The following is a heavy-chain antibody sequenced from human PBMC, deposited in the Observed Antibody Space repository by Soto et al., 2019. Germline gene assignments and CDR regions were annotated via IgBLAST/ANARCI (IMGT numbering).Heavy chain of an antibody. CDR1: GGSISSGDYY. J-gene: IGHJ4*02. CDR3: ARAQGSGFLVS. Sequence: PSETLSLTCTVSGGSISSGDYYWSWIRQPPGKGLEWIGYIYYSGSTYYNPSLKGRVTISVDTSKNQFSLKLSSVTAADTAVYYCARAQGSGFLVSWGQGTLVTVSS. D-gene: IGHD3-10*01. V-gene: IGHV4-30-4*01. CDR2: IYYSGST.